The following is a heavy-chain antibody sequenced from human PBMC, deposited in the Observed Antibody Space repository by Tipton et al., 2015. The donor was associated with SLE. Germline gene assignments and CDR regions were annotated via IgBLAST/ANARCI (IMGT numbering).Heavy chain of an antibody. J-gene: IGHJ2*01. CDR3: ASSVTGGDWYFDL. Sequence: TLSLTCTVSGGSISSYYWSWIRQPPGKGLDWIGYIYYSGRTNYNPSLKSRVTISVDTSKNQFSLELRSVTAADTAVYYCASSVTGGDWYFDLWGRGALVTVSS. D-gene: IGHD7-27*01. CDR1: GGSISSYY. V-gene: IGHV4-59*01. CDR2: IYYSGRT.